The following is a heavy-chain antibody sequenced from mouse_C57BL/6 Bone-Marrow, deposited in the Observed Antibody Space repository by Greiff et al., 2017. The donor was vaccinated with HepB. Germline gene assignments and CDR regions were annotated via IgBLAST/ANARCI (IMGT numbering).Heavy chain of an antibody. J-gene: IGHJ4*01. CDR3: ATITTVAYSYYAMDY. D-gene: IGHD1-1*01. CDR2: IYPRSGNT. CDR1: GYTFTSYG. Sequence: VKLVESGAELARPGASVKLSCKASGYTFTSYGIRWVKQRTGQGLEWIGEIYPRSGNTYYNEKFKGKATLTADKSSSTAYMELRSLTSEDSAVYCCATITTVAYSYYAMDYWGQGTSVTVSS. V-gene: IGHV1-81*01.